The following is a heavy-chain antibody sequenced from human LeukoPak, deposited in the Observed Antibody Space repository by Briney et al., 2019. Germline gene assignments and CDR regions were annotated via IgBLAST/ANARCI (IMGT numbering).Heavy chain of an antibody. CDR1: GFTFSTYN. J-gene: IGHJ6*02. D-gene: IGHD3-3*01. CDR2: ISHGGLFK. Sequence: QSGGSLRLSCAASGFTFSTYNMHWVRQAPGKGLEWMAFISHGGLFKQYADSVKGRFTVSRDNSKNTLYLQMSSLRGEDTAMYYCVKDGQKDFPYSMDVWGQGTTVTVSS. CDR3: VKDGQKDFPYSMDV. V-gene: IGHV3-30*02.